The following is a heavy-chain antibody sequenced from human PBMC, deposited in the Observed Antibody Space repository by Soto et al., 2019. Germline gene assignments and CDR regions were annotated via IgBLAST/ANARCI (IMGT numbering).Heavy chain of an antibody. CDR3: ARDDPPKRYDFWSGYLVY. CDR1: GFTFSSYS. V-gene: IGHV3-21*01. CDR2: ISSSSSYI. D-gene: IGHD3-3*01. Sequence: GGSLRLSCAASGFTFSSYSMNWVRQAPGKGLEWVSSISSSSSYIYYADSVKGRFTISRDNAKNSLYLQMNSLRAEDTAVYYCARDDPPKRYDFWSGYLVYWGQGTLVTVSS. J-gene: IGHJ4*02.